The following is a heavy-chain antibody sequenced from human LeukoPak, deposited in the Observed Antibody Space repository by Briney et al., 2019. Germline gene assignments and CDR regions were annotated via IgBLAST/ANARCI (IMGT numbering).Heavy chain of an antibody. D-gene: IGHD2-15*01. CDR3: AREDQPRGTFDY. Sequence: GGSLRLSCAASGFTVSSNYMNWVRHAPGKGLEWVANIKQDGSEKYYVDSVKGRFTISRDNAKNSLYLQMNSLRAEDTALYYCAREDQPRGTFDYWGQGILVTVSS. J-gene: IGHJ4*02. CDR1: GFTVSSNY. CDR2: IKQDGSEK. V-gene: IGHV3-7*05.